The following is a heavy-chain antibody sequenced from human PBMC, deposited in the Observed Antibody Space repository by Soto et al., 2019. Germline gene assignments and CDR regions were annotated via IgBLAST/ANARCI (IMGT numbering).Heavy chain of an antibody. D-gene: IGHD3-10*01. CDR3: ARSEPRGYYYYGMDV. CDR2: IIPIFGTA. CDR1: GGTFSSYA. Sequence: QVQLVQSGAEVKKPGSSVKVSCKASGGTFSSYAISWVRQAPGQGLAWMCGIIPIFGTANYAQKLQGRVTITADESTSTAYMELSSLRSEDTAVYYCARSEPRGYYYYGMDVWGQGNTVTVSS. V-gene: IGHV1-69*01. J-gene: IGHJ6*02.